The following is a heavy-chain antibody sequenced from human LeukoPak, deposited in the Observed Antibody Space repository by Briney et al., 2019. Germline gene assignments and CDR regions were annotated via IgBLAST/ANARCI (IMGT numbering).Heavy chain of an antibody. J-gene: IGHJ4*02. D-gene: IGHD2-2*01. CDR1: GGTFSSYV. Sequence: ASVKVSCKASGGTFSSYVSNGVRQAPGQELEWMGGIIPIFGTANYAQKFQGRVTITADESTSTAYMELSSQRSEDTAVYYCARDADSYCSSTSCYFFYWGQGTLVTVSS. CDR3: ARDADSYCSSTSCYFFY. V-gene: IGHV1-69*13. CDR2: IIPIFGTA.